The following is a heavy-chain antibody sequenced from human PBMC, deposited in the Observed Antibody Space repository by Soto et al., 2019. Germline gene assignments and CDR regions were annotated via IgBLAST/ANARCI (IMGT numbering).Heavy chain of an antibody. V-gene: IGHV3-23*01. D-gene: IGHD3-22*01. CDR2: ISDSGEST. CDR3: TKHGPLGTIILVITRFQF. Sequence: RHCWRAAGVKFISHGVSWVSKDHGKGLEWVSGISDSGESTYYADSVKGRFTISRDNSKNTLYLHMNSLRVEDTAVYYCTKHGPLGTIILVITRFQFWVQGTLVIVFS. J-gene: IGHJ4*02. CDR1: GVKFISHG.